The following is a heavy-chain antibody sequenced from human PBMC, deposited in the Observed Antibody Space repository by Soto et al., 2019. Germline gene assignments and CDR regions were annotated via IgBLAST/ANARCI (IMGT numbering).Heavy chain of an antibody. CDR2: IYAGDSDT. D-gene: IGHD6-13*01. CDR1: GYNFNRYW. CDR3: ARSLVNGTYEAFDI. V-gene: IGHV5-51*03. J-gene: IGHJ3*02. Sequence: EVYLAQSGAEVKKPGESLKISCKGSGYNFNRYWIGWVRQMPGKGLEWMGVIYAGDSDTRYSPSLQGQVPISADKSSSAAYLQWSSLQASDTATYYCARSLVNGTYEAFDIWGQGTMVTVSS.